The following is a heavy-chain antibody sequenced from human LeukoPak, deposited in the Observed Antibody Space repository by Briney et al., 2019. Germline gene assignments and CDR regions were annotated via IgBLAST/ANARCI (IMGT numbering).Heavy chain of an antibody. D-gene: IGHD6-19*01. J-gene: IGHJ4*02. Sequence: PGGSLRLSCAASGFTFIDYDMHWVRQVIGKGLEWVSAIGIRGDTHYSGSVKGRFTISRENAESSLYLQMNSLRAEDTAVYYCAGGGIQVSGIDEFDYWGRGTLVTVSS. CDR3: AGGGIQVSGIDEFDY. CDR1: GFTFIDYD. V-gene: IGHV3-13*01. CDR2: IGIRGDT.